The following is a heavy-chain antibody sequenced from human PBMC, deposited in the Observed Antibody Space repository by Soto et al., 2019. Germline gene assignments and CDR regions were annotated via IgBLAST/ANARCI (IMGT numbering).Heavy chain of an antibody. CDR1: GYTFTSYD. J-gene: IGHJ3*02. V-gene: IGHV1-8*01. CDR3: ARMGRYARVIDAFDI. D-gene: IGHD2-21*01. Sequence: GASVKVSCKASGYTFTSYDINWVRQATGQGLEWMGWMNPNSGNTGCAQKFQGRVTMTRNTSISTAYMELSSLRSEDTAVYYCARMGRYARVIDAFDIWGQGTMVTVSS. CDR2: MNPNSGNT.